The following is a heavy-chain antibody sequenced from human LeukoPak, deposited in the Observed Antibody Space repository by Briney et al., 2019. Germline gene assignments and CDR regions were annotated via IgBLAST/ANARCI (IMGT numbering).Heavy chain of an antibody. Sequence: GGSLRLSCVASGFTFGSYSMNWVRQAPGKGLEWVSYISSGSSIMYYADSVKGRFSISRDNAKNSLYLQMNSLRAEDTAVYYCARDPTYYDILTGPDYWGQGTLVTVSS. CDR2: ISSGSSIM. J-gene: IGHJ4*02. CDR1: GFTFGSYS. CDR3: ARDPTYYDILTGPDY. V-gene: IGHV3-48*04. D-gene: IGHD3-9*01.